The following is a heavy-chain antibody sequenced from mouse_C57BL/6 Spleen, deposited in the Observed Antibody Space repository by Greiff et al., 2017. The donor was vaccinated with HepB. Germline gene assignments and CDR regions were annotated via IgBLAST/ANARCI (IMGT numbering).Heavy chain of an antibody. Sequence: EVQLQQSGPELVKPGASVKISCKASGYTFTDYYMNWVKQSHGKSLEWIGDINPNNGGTSYNQKFKGKATLTVDKSSSTAYMELRSLTSEDSAVYYCARRPRDYAMDYWGQGTSVTVSS. CDR3: ARRPRDYAMDY. V-gene: IGHV1-26*01. J-gene: IGHJ4*01. CDR1: GYTFTDYY. CDR2: INPNNGGT.